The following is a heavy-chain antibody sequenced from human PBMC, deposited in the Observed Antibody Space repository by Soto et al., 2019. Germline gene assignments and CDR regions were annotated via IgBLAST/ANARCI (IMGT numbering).Heavy chain of an antibody. CDR1: GGSISSSSYY. Sequence: QLQLQESGPGLVKPSETLSLTCTVSGGSISSSSYYWGWIRQPPGKGLEWIGSIYYSGSTYYNPSLKSRVTISVDTSKNQFSLKLSSVTAADTAVYYCARQGIEMATIFDYWGQGTRVTVSS. CDR2: IYYSGST. CDR3: ARQGIEMATIFDY. J-gene: IGHJ4*02. V-gene: IGHV4-39*01. D-gene: IGHD5-12*01.